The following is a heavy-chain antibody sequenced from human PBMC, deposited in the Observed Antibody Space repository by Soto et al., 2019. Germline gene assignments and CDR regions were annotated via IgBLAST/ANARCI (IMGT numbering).Heavy chain of an antibody. CDR1: GGTFSSYA. Sequence: GALVKVSCKASGGTFSSYAISWVRQAPGQGLEWMGGIIPIFGTANYAQKFQGRVTITADESTSTAYMQLSSLRSEDTAVYYCARYVRAAAGTRPHYYYGMDVWGQGTTVTVSS. V-gene: IGHV1-69*13. CDR3: ARYVRAAAGTRPHYYYGMDV. CDR2: IIPIFGTA. J-gene: IGHJ6*02. D-gene: IGHD6-13*01.